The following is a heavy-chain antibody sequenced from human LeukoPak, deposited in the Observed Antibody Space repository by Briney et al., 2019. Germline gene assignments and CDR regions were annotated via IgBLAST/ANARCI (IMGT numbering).Heavy chain of an antibody. J-gene: IGHJ6*03. V-gene: IGHV3-48*03. CDR2: ISSSGSTI. D-gene: IGHD2-15*01. CDR1: GFTFSSYE. CDR3: ARNLRDNYYYYYMDV. Sequence: QPGGSLRLSCAASGFTFSSYEMNWVRQAPGKGLEWVSYISSSGSTIYYADSVKGRFTISRDNAKNSLYLQLNSLRAEDTAAYYCARNLRDNYYYYYMDVWGKGTTVTVSS.